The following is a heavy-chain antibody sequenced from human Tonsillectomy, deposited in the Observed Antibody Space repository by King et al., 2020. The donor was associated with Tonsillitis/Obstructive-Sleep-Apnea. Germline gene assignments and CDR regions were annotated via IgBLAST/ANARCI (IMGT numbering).Heavy chain of an antibody. D-gene: IGHD2-8*01. CDR2: VTHSGST. J-gene: IGHJ5*02. CDR1: GGSFSGYY. CDR3: ASPRGRSTNGVCYDGYNWFDP. Sequence: VQLQQWGAGLLKPSETLSLTCAVYGGSFSGYYWSWIRQPPGKGLEWIGEVTHSGSTNYNPPPKSGVTISVETSKNQFSLKLSSVPAADTAVYSWASPRGRSTNGVCYDGYNWFDPWGQGTLVTVSS. V-gene: IGHV4-34*01.